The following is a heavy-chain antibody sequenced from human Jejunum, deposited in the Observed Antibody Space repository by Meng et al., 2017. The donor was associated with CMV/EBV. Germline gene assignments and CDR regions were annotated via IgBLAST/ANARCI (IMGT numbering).Heavy chain of an antibody. CDR2: ISAYNGNT. CDR3: ARDGSYGGNSGNDY. CDR1: GYTVTSYG. V-gene: IGHV1-18*01. D-gene: IGHD4-23*01. Sequence: KASGYTVTSYGSSWVRQAPGQGLEWMGWISAYNGNTNYAQKLQGRVTMTTDTSTSTAYMELRSLRSDDTAVYYCARDGSYGGNSGNDYWGQGTLVTVSS. J-gene: IGHJ4*02.